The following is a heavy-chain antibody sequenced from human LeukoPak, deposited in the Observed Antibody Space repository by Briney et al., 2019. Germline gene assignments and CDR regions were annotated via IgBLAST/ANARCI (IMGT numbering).Heavy chain of an antibody. CDR2: INHSGST. CDR1: GGSFSGYY. D-gene: IGHD2-15*01. V-gene: IGHV4-34*01. J-gene: IGHJ6*03. CDR3: ARGYCSGGSCYSYYYYNYMDV. Sequence: SETLSLTCAVYGGSFSGYYWSWIRQPPGKRLEWIGEINHSGSTNYNPSLKSRVTISVDTSKNQFSLKLSSVTAADTAVYYCARGYCSGGSCYSYYYYNYMDVWGKGTTVTVSS.